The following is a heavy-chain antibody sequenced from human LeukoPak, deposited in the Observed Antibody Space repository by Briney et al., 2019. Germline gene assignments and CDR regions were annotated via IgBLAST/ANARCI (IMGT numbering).Heavy chain of an antibody. CDR3: ARDEPNYPDAFDI. Sequence: SETLSLTCTVSGGSISSYYWSWIRQPPGKGLEWIGYIYYSGSTNYNPSLKSRVTISVDTSKNQFSLKLSSVTAADTAVYYCARDEPNYPDAFDIWGQGTMVTVSS. D-gene: IGHD1-7*01. J-gene: IGHJ3*02. CDR2: IYYSGST. V-gene: IGHV4-59*01. CDR1: GGSISSYY.